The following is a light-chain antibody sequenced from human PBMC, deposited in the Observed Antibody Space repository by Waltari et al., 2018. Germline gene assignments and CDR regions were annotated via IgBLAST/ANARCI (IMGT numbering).Light chain of an antibody. Sequence: ETVMTQSPTTLSLSPGERATLSCRASQSVSTNLAWYQQRPGQAPRLLIYGASIRATGVPVRFSGRGAGTEVTLTISSLQSEDVAVDYCQQYNNWPPYIFGQGSQLEI. CDR3: QQYNNWPPYI. V-gene: IGKV3-15*01. CDR2: GAS. J-gene: IGKJ2*01. CDR1: QSVSTN.